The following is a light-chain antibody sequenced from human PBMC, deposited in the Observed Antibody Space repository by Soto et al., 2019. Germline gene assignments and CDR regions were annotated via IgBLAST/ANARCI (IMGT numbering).Light chain of an antibody. CDR1: QSISSW. V-gene: IGKV1-5*03. Sequence: DIHMTQSPSTLSASVGDRVTITCRASQSISSWLAWYQQKPGKPPKLLMYKASSLESGVPSRFSGSRSGTEFRLTISSLQPDDFATYYCQQYNSYPYTFGQGTKLEIK. CDR2: KAS. CDR3: QQYNSYPYT. J-gene: IGKJ2*01.